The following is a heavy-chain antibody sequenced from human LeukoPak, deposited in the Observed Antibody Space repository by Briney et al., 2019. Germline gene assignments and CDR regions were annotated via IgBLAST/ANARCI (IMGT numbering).Heavy chain of an antibody. CDR3: ASLSSGWYHYYYGMDV. D-gene: IGHD6-19*01. Sequence: SETLSLTCTVSGGSISSSSYYWGWLRQPPGKGLEWIGSIYYSGSTYYNPALKSRVTISVDTSKNQFSLKLSSVTAADTAVYYCASLSSGWYHYYYGMDVWGQGTTVTVSS. J-gene: IGHJ6*02. V-gene: IGHV4-39*01. CDR2: IYYSGST. CDR1: GGSISSSSYY.